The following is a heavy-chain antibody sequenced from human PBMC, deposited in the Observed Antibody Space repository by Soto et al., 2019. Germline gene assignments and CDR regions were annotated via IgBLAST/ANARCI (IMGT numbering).Heavy chain of an antibody. J-gene: IGHJ3*02. Sequence: QVQLVQSGAEVKKPGSSVKVSCKSSGGTFSSYAISWARQAPGQGLEWMGGIIPIFGTAKYAQKLQGRVTITADESTSTAYMGLSSLRSEDTAVYYCESRLLSAFDIWGQGTMVTVSS. CDR2: IIPIFGTA. CDR3: ESRLLSAFDI. V-gene: IGHV1-69*01. CDR1: GGTFSSYA.